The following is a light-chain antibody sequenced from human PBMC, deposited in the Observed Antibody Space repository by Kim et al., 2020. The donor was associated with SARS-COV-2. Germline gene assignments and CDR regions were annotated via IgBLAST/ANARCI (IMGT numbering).Light chain of an antibody. CDR3: QQDYNLTPLT. Sequence: PGGRVTLSCRASQSVSSSYLTWYQQKPGQAPRLLLYGASTRATGIPARFSGSGSGTDFTLTISSLQPEDFAVYYCQQDYNLTPLTFGGGTKVDIK. CDR1: QSVSSSY. V-gene: IGKV3D-7*01. CDR2: GAS. J-gene: IGKJ4*01.